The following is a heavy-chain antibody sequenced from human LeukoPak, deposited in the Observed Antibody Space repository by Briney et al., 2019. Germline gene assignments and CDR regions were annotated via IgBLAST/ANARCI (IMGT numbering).Heavy chain of an antibody. V-gene: IGHV1-3*01. CDR1: GYTFINYA. D-gene: IGHD3-22*01. CDR3: ARDLDSSREDV. Sequence: ASVRVSCKASGYTFINYAMHWVRQAPGQRLELMGWINAGNGNTKYSQKFQGRVTITRDTTASTVYMELSSLRSEDTAAYYCARDLDSSREDVWGRGTTVTVSS. J-gene: IGHJ6*02. CDR2: INAGNGNT.